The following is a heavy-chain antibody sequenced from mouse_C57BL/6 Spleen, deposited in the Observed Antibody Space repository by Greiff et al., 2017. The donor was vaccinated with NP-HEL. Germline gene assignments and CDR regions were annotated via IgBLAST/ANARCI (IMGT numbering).Heavy chain of an antibody. Sequence: QVQLKESGPGILQSSQTLSLTCSFSGFSLSTSGMGVSWIRQPSGKGLEWLAHIYWDADKRYNPSLKSRLTISKDTSRNQVFLKITSVDTADTATYYCARRGANWDSLYFDYWGQGTTLTVSS. J-gene: IGHJ2*01. CDR3: ARRGANWDSLYFDY. V-gene: IGHV8-12*01. CDR2: IYWDADK. D-gene: IGHD4-1*01. CDR1: GFSLSTSGMG.